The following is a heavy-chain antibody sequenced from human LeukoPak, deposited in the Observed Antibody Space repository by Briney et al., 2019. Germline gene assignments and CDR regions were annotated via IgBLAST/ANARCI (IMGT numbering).Heavy chain of an antibody. Sequence: GASVKVSCKASGYTFTVYYIHWLRQAPGQSLEWMGWVIPNSGGTNYAQNFQGRVTITRNNSISTAYMELSSLRSEDTAVYYCARVISYSYGSDAFDIWGQGTMVTVSS. D-gene: IGHD5-18*01. CDR1: GYTFTVYY. CDR2: VIPNSGGT. V-gene: IGHV1-2*02. J-gene: IGHJ3*02. CDR3: ARVISYSYGSDAFDI.